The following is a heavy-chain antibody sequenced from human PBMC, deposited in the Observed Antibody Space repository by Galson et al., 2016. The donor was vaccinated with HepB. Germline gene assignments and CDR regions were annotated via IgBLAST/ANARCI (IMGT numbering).Heavy chain of an antibody. CDR1: GFTFSGFS. CDR3: AREFPHFDY. V-gene: IGHV3-21*01. Sequence: SLRLSCATSGFTFSGFSINWVRQAPGKGLEWVSSISSSGRYIWYADSVKGRFTLSRDNAKNSLYLQMNSLRAEDTAIYYCAREFPHFDYWGQGTLVTVSS. D-gene: IGHD2-21*01. J-gene: IGHJ4*02. CDR2: ISSSGRYI.